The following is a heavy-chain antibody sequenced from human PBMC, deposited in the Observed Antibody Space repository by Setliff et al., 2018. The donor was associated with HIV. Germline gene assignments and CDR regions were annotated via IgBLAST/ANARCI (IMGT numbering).Heavy chain of an antibody. CDR3: ARGDTRNYYGGDYFDY. V-gene: IGHV4-38-2*02. J-gene: IGHJ4*02. Sequence: PSETLSLTCTVSGDFFSSDYYWGWIRQSPGKGLEWIGNAYHSGSTSYNPSLKSRVTISVDTSKNQFSLKLSSVTAADTAVYYCARGDTRNYYGGDYFDYWGQGSLVTVSS. CDR1: GDFFSSDYY. D-gene: IGHD1-26*01. CDR2: AYHSGST.